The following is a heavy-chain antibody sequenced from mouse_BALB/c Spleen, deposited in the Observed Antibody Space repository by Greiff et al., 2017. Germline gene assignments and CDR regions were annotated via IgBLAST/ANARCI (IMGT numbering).Heavy chain of an antibody. Sequence: QVQLKQPGAELVKPGASVKLSCKASGYTFTSYWMHWVKQRPGQGLEWIGEINPSNGRTNYNEKFKSKATLTVDKSSSTAYMQLSSLTSEDSAVYYCARSTQIPYYFDYWGQGTTLTVSS. D-gene: IGHD3-1*01. CDR1: GYTFTSYW. CDR2: INPSNGRT. V-gene: IGHV1S81*02. J-gene: IGHJ2*01. CDR3: ARSTQIPYYFDY.